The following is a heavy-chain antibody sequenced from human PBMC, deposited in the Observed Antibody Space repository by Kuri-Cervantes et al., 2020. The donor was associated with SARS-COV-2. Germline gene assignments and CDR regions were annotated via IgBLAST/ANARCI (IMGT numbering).Heavy chain of an antibody. D-gene: IGHD3-3*01. V-gene: IGHV3-30-3*01. Sequence: GGSLRLSCAASGFPFSSYAMHWVRQAPGKGLEWVAVISYDGSNKYYADSVKGRFTISRDNSKNTLYLQMNSLRAEDTAVYYCARTGPSAVTIFGVVTRHGMDVWGQGTTVTVSS. CDR3: ARTGPSAVTIFGVVTRHGMDV. J-gene: IGHJ6*02. CDR1: GFPFSSYA. CDR2: ISYDGSNK.